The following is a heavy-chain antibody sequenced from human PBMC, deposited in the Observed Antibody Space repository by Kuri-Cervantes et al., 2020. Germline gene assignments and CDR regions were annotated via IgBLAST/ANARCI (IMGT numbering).Heavy chain of an antibody. CDR2: IIPIFGTA. CDR1: GGTFSSYA. CDR3: ARATGVGNYARADN. Sequence: SVKVSCKASGGTFSSYAISWVRQAPGQGLEWMGGIIPIFGTANYAQKFQGRVTITADESTSTAYMELSSLRSEDTAMYYCARATGVGNYARADNWGLGTLVTVSS. V-gene: IGHV1-69*13. J-gene: IGHJ4*02. D-gene: IGHD3-16*01.